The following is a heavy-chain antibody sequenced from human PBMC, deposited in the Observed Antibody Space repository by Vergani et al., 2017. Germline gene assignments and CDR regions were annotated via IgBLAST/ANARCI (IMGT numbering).Heavy chain of an antibody. J-gene: IGHJ5*02. V-gene: IGHV5-51*03. CDR2: IYAGDSDV. Sequence: EVKLVQSGAEVKKPGESLKISCQGSGYSITNYWIAWVRQRPGKGLEWMGIIYAGDSDVRYSPPFQGQVTMSVDKSLSTAYLQWSSLKASDTATYYCAKTHDFSSLYSSYNWFDPWGQGTQVTVSS. CDR1: GYSITNYW. CDR3: AKTHDFSSLYSSYNWFDP. D-gene: IGHD3-3*01.